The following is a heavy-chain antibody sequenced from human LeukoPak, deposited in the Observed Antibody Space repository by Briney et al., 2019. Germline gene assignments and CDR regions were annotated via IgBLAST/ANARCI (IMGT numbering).Heavy chain of an antibody. CDR1: GLTFSGYA. Sequence: GGSLRLSCAASGLTFSGYAMSWVRQAPGKGLEWVSAISGGGETTYYADFVKGRFTISRDNSKNTLYLQMNSLRAEDTAVYYCAKFKPFGELLFWGQGTLVTVSS. CDR3: AKFKPFGELLF. V-gene: IGHV3-23*01. J-gene: IGHJ1*01. CDR2: ISGGGETT. D-gene: IGHD3-10*01.